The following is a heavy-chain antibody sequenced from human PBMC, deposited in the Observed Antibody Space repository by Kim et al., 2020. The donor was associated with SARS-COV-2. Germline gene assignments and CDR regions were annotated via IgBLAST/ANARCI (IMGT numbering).Heavy chain of an antibody. Sequence: GGSLRLSCAASGFTFSSYAMSWVRQAPGKGLEWVSAISGSGGSTYYADSVKGRFTISRDNSKNTLYLQMNSLRAEDTAVYYCAKDSAWYSSSGYFDYWGQGTLVTVSS. CDR1: GFTFSSYA. V-gene: IGHV3-23*01. J-gene: IGHJ4*02. CDR2: ISGSGGST. CDR3: AKDSAWYSSSGYFDY. D-gene: IGHD6-13*01.